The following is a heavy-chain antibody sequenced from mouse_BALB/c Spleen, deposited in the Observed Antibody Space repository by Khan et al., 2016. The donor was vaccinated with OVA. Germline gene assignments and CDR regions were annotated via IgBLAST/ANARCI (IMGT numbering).Heavy chain of an antibody. V-gene: IGHV5-6*01. CDR3: ATHLTGSFAY. Sequence: EVQGVESGGDLVKSGWSLKLSCAASGFTFSPYSMSWVRQTPDKRLEWVATISSDGDYTYYPDSVKGRFNISRDNAKNTLYLQMSSLKSEDTAIYYCATHLTGSFAYWGQGTLVTVSA. CDR2: ISSDGDYT. CDR1: GFTFSPYS. J-gene: IGHJ3*01. D-gene: IGHD4-1*01.